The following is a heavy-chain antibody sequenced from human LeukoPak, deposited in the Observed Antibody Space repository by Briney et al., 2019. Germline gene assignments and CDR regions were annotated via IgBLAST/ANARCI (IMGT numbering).Heavy chain of an antibody. CDR1: GCTFSDYY. Sequence: GGSLRLSCAASGCTFSDYYMAWIRQAPGKGLEWVSYITGSSSYTNYADSVKGRFTISRDNAKNSLYLQMNSLRAEDTGVYYCARVRGYYGSGDYWGQGTLVTVSS. V-gene: IGHV3-11*05. D-gene: IGHD3-10*01. CDR2: ITGSSSYT. CDR3: ARVRGYYGSGDY. J-gene: IGHJ4*02.